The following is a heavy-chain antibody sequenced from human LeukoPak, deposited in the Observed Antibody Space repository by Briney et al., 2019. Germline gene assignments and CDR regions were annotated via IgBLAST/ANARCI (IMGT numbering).Heavy chain of an antibody. J-gene: IGHJ6*02. D-gene: IGHD6-19*01. CDR1: GGTFSSYA. Sequence: ASVKVSCKASGGTFSSYAISWVRQAPGQGLEWMGGIITIFGTANYAQKFQGRVTITADESTSTAYMELSSLRSEDTAVYYCARKTVVAVAGYYGMDVWGQGTTVTVSS. CDR3: ARKTVVAVAGYYGMDV. CDR2: IITIFGTA. V-gene: IGHV1-69*13.